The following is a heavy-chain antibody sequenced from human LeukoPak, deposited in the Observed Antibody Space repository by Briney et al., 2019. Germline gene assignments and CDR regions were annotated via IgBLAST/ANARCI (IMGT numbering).Heavy chain of an antibody. Sequence: GGSLRLSCAASGFIFSSYGIHWVRQAPGKGLEWVAVIWYDGSKKYYADSVKGRFTISRDNSKNTLYPQTNSLRAEDTAVYYCARDHCTSTSCYSLDYWGQGTLVTVSS. J-gene: IGHJ4*02. CDR3: ARDHCTSTSCYSLDY. CDR2: IWYDGSKK. D-gene: IGHD2-2*01. CDR1: GFIFSSYG. V-gene: IGHV3-33*01.